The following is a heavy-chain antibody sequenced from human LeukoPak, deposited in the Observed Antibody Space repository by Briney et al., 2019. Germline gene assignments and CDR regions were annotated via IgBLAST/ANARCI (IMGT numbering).Heavy chain of an antibody. CDR2: IYYSGST. V-gene: IGHV4-59*08. CDR3: ARHAPPQYCSGGSCYSPFDY. CDR1: GGSISSYY. D-gene: IGHD2-15*01. J-gene: IGHJ4*02. Sequence: SETLALTCTVSGGSISSYYWSWIRQPPGKGLEWIGYIYYSGSTNYNPSLKSRVTISVDTSKNQSSLKLSSVTAADTAVYYCARHAPPQYCSGGSCYSPFDYWGQGTLVTVSS.